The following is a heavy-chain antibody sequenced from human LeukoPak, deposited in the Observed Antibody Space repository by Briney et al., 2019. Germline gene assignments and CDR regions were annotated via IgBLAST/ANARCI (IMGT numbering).Heavy chain of an antibody. D-gene: IGHD4-17*01. CDR3: ARGGYGEHFDY. V-gene: IGHV4-4*07. J-gene: IGHJ4*02. CDR1: GDSISYFY. CDR2: ISGSGST. Sequence: PSETLSLTCSVSGDSISYFYWSWIRQAAGKGLEWIGRISGSGSTDYNASLKSRVTMSVDTSKNQLSLKVISVTAADTAVYYCARGGYGEHFDYWGQGTLVTVSS.